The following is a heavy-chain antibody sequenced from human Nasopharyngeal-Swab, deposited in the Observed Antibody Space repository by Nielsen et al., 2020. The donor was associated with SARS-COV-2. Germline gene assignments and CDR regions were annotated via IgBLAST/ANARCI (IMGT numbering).Heavy chain of an antibody. CDR3: LAVGADGFDY. V-gene: IGHV3-23*01. CDR1: GFTFSSYA. D-gene: IGHD1-26*01. CDR2: ISGSGGST. Sequence: GESLKISCAASGFTFSSYAMSWVRQAPGKGLEWVSAISGSGGSTYYADSVKGRFTISRDNSKNTLYLQMNSLRAEDTAVYYCLAVGADGFDYWGQGTLVTVSS. J-gene: IGHJ4*02.